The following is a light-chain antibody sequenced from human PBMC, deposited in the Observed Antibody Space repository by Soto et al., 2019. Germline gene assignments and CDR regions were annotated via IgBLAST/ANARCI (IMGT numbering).Light chain of an antibody. CDR1: ISNIGAGYD. J-gene: IGLJ1*01. CDR2: GNS. CDR3: QSYDSSVTPRV. Sequence: QSVLTQPPSVSGAPGQRVTISCTGSISNIGAGYDVHWYQQLPGTAPKLLIYGNSNRPSGVPDRFSGSKSGTSASLAITGLQADDEADYYCQSYDSSVTPRVFGTGTKLTVL. V-gene: IGLV1-40*01.